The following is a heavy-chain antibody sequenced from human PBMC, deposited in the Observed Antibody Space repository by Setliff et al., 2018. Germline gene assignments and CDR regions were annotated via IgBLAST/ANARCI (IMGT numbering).Heavy chain of an antibody. Sequence: GASVKVSCKASGYTFTDSFIHWVRQAPGQGLEWMGFISLYDGHTNYAQNFQGRLTVTTDTSTSTAYMELSSLRFDDTAVYYCARGNPAERYEYWGQGTLVTVS. D-gene: IGHD5-12*01. CDR1: GYTFTDSF. CDR3: ARGNPAERYEY. CDR2: ISLYDGHT. J-gene: IGHJ1*01. V-gene: IGHV1-18*04.